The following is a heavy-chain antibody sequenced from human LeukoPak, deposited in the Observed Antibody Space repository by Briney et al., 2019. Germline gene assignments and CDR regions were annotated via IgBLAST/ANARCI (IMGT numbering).Heavy chain of an antibody. CDR1: GFTFSEFE. J-gene: IGHJ6*03. V-gene: IGHV3-48*03. CDR3: ARDVGTVYYYYMDV. D-gene: IGHD4-17*01. CDR2: ISSGGTTI. Sequence: GGSLRLSCAASGFTFSEFEMNWVRQAPGKGLEWVSDISSGGTTIFYADSVKGRFTISRDNAKNSLYLQMNSLRAEDTAVYYCARDVGTVYYYYMDVWGKGTTVTVSS.